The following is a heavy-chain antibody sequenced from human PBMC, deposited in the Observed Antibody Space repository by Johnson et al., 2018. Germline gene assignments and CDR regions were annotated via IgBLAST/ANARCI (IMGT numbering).Heavy chain of an antibody. Sequence: QVQLVQSGAEVKKPGASVTVSCEASGYTFTSFDIYLVRQATGQGLEYMGWMNPNSGNTGYAQKFQGRVTMTRDTSISTASMELSSLTSEDTALYSCAKDRGGDGYPTGWELLPWYYAMDVWGQGTTVTVSS. J-gene: IGHJ6*02. CDR3: AKDRGGDGYPTGWELLPWYYAMDV. D-gene: IGHD1-26*01. CDR1: GYTFTSFD. CDR2: MNPNSGNT. V-gene: IGHV1-8*01.